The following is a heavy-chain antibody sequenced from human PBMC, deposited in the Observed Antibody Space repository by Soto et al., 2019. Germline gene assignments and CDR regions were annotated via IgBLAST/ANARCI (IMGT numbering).Heavy chain of an antibody. CDR3: GRDAAAGPNDY. CDR2: ISAYNGNT. J-gene: IGHJ4*02. CDR1: GYTFTSYG. D-gene: IGHD6-13*01. Sequence: QVQLVQSGAEVKKPGASVKVSCKASGYTFTSYGISWVRQAPGQGLEWMGWISAYNGNTKYAQKFQGRVTMPTDTSTSTAYMEVRGLRSDDPAVYYWGRDAAAGPNDYWGQGTLVTVSS. V-gene: IGHV1-18*01.